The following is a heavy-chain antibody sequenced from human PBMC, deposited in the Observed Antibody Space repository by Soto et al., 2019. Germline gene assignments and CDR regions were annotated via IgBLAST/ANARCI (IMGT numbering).Heavy chain of an antibody. Sequence: QVLLHKSGPGLVKPSGTLSLTCTVSGVSISRGYWWSWVRQAPGKELQWIGEIHHSAGTSSHPSLRSRVSLSVDTSKNQFTLNLKSVTAADTGVYYYARLVYDTRLNYLYLDSWGQGLLVTLSS. D-gene: IGHD3-22*01. CDR1: GVSISRGYW. CDR3: ARLVYDTRLNYLYLDS. J-gene: IGHJ4*02. CDR2: IHHSAGT. V-gene: IGHV4-4*02.